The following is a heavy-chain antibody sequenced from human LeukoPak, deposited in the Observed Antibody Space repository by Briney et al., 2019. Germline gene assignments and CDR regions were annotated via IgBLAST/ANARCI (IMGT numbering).Heavy chain of an antibody. Sequence: PGASLRLSCAAPGFTFSSYWMSWVRQAPGKGLEWVANIKQDGSEKYYVDSVKGRFTISRDNAKNSLYMQMNSLRAEDTAVYYSSLEGSSWYRYFQHWGQGTLVTLSS. J-gene: IGHJ1*01. CDR1: GFTFSSYW. CDR3: SLEGSSWYRYFQH. CDR2: IKQDGSEK. V-gene: IGHV3-7*02. D-gene: IGHD6-13*01.